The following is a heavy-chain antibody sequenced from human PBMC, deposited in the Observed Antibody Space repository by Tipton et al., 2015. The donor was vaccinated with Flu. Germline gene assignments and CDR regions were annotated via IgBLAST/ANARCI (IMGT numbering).Heavy chain of an antibody. Sequence: QLVQSGGTLVQPGGSLTLSCAASGLTVASNFMAWARQAPGRGLEWVSVLYGSGYTQYADSMKGRFTIPRDSSKNTLYLQMSSLRAEDTAVYYCTRIVAIMGTWYFDLWGRGTLVTVSS. CDR1: GLTVASNF. D-gene: IGHD5-12*01. CDR3: TRIVAIMGTWYFDL. CDR2: LYGSGYT. J-gene: IGHJ2*01. V-gene: IGHV3-53*01.